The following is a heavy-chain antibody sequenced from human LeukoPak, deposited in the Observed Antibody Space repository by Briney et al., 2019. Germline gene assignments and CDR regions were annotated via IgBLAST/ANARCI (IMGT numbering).Heavy chain of an antibody. CDR2: MNPNSGNT. Sequence: ASVKVSCKASGYTFTSYDINWVRQATGQGLERMGYMNPNSGNTGYAQKFQGRVSMTWDTSMGTAYMELSSLRSEDTAVYYCARGDYHYGGTDYWGQGTLVTVSS. D-gene: IGHD4-23*01. CDR3: ARGDYHYGGTDY. V-gene: IGHV1-8*01. CDR1: GYTFTSYD. J-gene: IGHJ4*02.